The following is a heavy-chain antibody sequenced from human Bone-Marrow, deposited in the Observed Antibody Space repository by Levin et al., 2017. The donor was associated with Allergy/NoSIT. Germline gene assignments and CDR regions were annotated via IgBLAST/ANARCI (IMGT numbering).Heavy chain of an antibody. D-gene: IGHD3-10*01. Sequence: PGESLKISCKTSGYSFRGYYMHWLRHAPGQGFEWMGWLNPTNGATKYAQKFQGRVTMTSDTSISTAYMELSSLTSDDTSLYFCARVPRNTMRELFYFDYWGQGTLVTVSS. V-gene: IGHV1-2*02. J-gene: IGHJ4*02. CDR2: LNPTNGAT. CDR1: GYSFRGYY. CDR3: ARVPRNTMRELFYFDY.